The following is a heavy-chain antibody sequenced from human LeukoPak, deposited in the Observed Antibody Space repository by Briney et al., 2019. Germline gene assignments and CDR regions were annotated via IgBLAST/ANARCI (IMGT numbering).Heavy chain of an antibody. V-gene: IGHV3-49*03. CDR1: GFTFGDYA. CDR3: TRGRDYYDSIGHHVDAFDI. Sequence: GGSLRLSCTASGFTFGDYAMSWFRQAPGKGLEWAGFIRSKAYGGTTEYAASVKGRFTISRDDSKSIAYLQMNSLKTEDTAVYYCTRGRDYYDSIGHHVDAFDIWGPGTMVTVSS. D-gene: IGHD3-22*01. CDR2: IRSKAYGGTT. J-gene: IGHJ3*02.